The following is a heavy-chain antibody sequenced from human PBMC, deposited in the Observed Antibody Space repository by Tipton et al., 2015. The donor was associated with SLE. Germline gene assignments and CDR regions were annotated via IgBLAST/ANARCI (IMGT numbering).Heavy chain of an antibody. CDR3: ARRHYYGFGDFDY. CDR2: INHSGST. Sequence: GLVKPSETLSLTCAVYGGSSSGYYWSWIRQPPGKGLEWIGEINHSGSTNYNPSLKSRVTISVDTSKNQFSLKLSSVTAADTAVYYCARRHYYGFGDFDYWGQGTLVTVSS. J-gene: IGHJ4*02. D-gene: IGHD3-10*01. V-gene: IGHV4-34*01. CDR1: GGSSSGYY.